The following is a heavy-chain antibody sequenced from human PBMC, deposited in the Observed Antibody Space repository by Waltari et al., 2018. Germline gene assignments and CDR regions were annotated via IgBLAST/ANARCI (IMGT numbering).Heavy chain of an antibody. CDR1: GFTFSSYA. V-gene: IGHV3-23*01. CDR2: SRGSGGST. Sequence: EVQLLESGGGLVQPGGSLRLSCAASGFTFSSYAMSWVRQAPGKGLEWVAASRGSGGSTYYADSVKGRFTISRDNSKNTLYLQMNSLRAEDTAVYYCAKSRSSGWYVDAFDIWGQGTMVTVSS. CDR3: AKSRSSGWYVDAFDI. J-gene: IGHJ3*02. D-gene: IGHD6-19*01.